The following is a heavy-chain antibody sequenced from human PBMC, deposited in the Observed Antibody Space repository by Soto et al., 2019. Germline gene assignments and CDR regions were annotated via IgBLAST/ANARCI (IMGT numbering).Heavy chain of an antibody. D-gene: IGHD3-10*01. CDR2: IIPILGIA. J-gene: IGHJ3*02. V-gene: IGHV1-69*02. Sequence: ASVKVSCKASGGAFSSYTISWVRQAPGQRLEWMGSIIPILGIANYGQNFQGRVTITADKSTSTAYMELSSLRSEDTAVYYCGSPMVRGGRTDAFDIWGQGTMVTVSS. CDR3: GSPMVRGGRTDAFDI. CDR1: GGAFSSYT.